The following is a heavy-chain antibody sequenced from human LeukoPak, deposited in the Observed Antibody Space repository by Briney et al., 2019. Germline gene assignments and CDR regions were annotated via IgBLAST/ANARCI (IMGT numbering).Heavy chain of an antibody. J-gene: IGHJ5*02. V-gene: IGHV1-2*02. CDR1: GYTFTDYY. CDR2: INPNSGGT. Sequence: ASVKVSCKTSGYTFTDYYLHWVCQAPGQGLEWMGWINPNSGGTSSAQKFQGRVTMTRDPSITTVYMEVSWLTSDDTAIYYCARAVRLDGGPYLIGPWGQGTLVTVSS. D-gene: IGHD2-21*01. CDR3: ARAVRLDGGPYLIGP.